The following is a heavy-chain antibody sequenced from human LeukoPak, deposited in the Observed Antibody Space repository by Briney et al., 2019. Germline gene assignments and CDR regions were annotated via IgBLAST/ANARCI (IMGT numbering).Heavy chain of an antibody. D-gene: IGHD3-22*01. CDR1: GFTFSSYA. V-gene: IGHV3-30*04. J-gene: IGHJ1*01. CDR2: ISYDGSNK. Sequence: GRSLRLSCAASGFTFSSYAMHWVRQAPGKGLEWVAVISYDGSNKYYADSVEGRFTISRDNSKNTLYLQMNSLRAEDTAVYYCARGFYYYDSSGYPAEYFQHWGQGTLVTVSS. CDR3: ARGFYYYDSSGYPAEYFQH.